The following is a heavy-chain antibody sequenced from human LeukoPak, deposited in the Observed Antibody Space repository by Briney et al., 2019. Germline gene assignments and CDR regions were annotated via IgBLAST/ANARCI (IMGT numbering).Heavy chain of an antibody. J-gene: IGHJ4*02. CDR3: AKPGMRAVVPAMSTFDY. V-gene: IGHV3-23*01. CDR2: ISVGGSGT. Sequence: GGSLRLSCSASGFTFSTYWMSWVRQAPGKGLEWVSAISVGGSGTYYADSVKGRFTISRDNSENTLYLQMNSLRAEDTAVYYCAKPGMRAVVPAMSTFDYWGQGTLVTVSS. D-gene: IGHD4-23*01. CDR1: GFTFSTYW.